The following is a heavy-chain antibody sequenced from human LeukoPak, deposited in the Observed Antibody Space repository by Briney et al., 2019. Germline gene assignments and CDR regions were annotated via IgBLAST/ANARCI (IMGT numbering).Heavy chain of an antibody. D-gene: IGHD2-21*01. CDR3: ASGGMGARKFYSDPFHY. CDR2: LYSAGST. CDR1: GFTVSSNY. J-gene: IGHJ4*02. V-gene: IGHV3-53*01. Sequence: PGGSLRLSCAASGFTVSSNYMSWVRQAPGKRLEWVSILYSAGSTYYADSVRGRFTIPRDSSKNTVCLQMNSLRAEDTAVYYCASGGMGARKFYSDPFHYWGQGTLVTVSS.